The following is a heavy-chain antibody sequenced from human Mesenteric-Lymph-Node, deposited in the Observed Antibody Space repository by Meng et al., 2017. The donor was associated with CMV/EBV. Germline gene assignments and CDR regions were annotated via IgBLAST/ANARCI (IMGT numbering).Heavy chain of an antibody. Sequence: GESLKISCAASGFTFSSYGMHWVRQAPGKGLEWVSYISSSSSTIYYADSVKGRFTISRDNAKNSLYLQMNSLRAEDTAVYYCARDGGYSYGYGVMPFDYWGQGTLVTVSS. D-gene: IGHD5-18*01. CDR2: ISSSSSTI. CDR1: GFTFSSYG. CDR3: ARDGGYSYGYGVMPFDY. V-gene: IGHV3-48*04. J-gene: IGHJ4*02.